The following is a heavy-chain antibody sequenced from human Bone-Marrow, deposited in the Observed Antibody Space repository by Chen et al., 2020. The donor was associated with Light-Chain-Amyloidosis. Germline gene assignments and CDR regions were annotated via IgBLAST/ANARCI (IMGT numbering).Heavy chain of an antibody. D-gene: IGHD2-21*01. CDR3: ARRRDGYNFDY. CDR2: IYPDDSDA. CDR1: GYTFPNYW. V-gene: IGHV5-51*01. J-gene: IGHJ4*02. Sequence: QSGPEVKKPGESLKISCKGSGYTFPNYWIGWVRQMPGKGLEWMGVIYPDDSDARYSXXXEGXXXXXXXXXXXXXXXXXXXXXXXDTAMYYCARRRDGYNFDYWGQGTLVTVSS.